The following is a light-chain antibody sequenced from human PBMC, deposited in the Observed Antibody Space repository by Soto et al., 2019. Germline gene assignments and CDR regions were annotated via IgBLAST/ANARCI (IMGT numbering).Light chain of an antibody. CDR3: QQYNRYSLS. CDR1: QSISSW. Sequence: DVQMTQSPSTLSASVGDRVTITCRASQSISSWLAWYQQKRGKAPKLLIYDASSLESGVPSRFSGSGSDTEFTLTINPLQPAGFGTYRCQQYNRYSLSFGGGTKVEIK. CDR2: DAS. J-gene: IGKJ4*01. V-gene: IGKV1-5*01.